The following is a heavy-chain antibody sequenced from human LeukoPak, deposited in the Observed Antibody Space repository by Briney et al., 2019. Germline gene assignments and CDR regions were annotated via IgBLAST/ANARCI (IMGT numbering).Heavy chain of an antibody. V-gene: IGHV1-46*01. CDR2: IHPTVGDT. J-gene: IGHJ3*02. Sequence: ASAKVSCKASGYTFTSYYLHWVRQAPGQGLEWMGIIHPTVGDTTYAQKFQGRVTMTRDMSTGTVYMDLSSLRPEDTAVYYCARYGFSSVWQGGWHAFDIWGQGTTVTVSS. CDR3: ARYGFSSVWQGGWHAFDI. CDR1: GYTFTSYY. D-gene: IGHD6-25*01.